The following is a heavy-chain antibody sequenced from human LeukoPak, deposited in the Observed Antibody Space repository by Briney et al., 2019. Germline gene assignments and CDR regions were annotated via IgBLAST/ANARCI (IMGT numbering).Heavy chain of an antibody. CDR3: ARDRVGYCDSRSVMDV. V-gene: IGHV4-34*01. CDR1: GGSFSGYY. CDR2: INHSGST. Sequence: SETLSLTCAVYGGSFSGYYWSWIRQPPGKGLEWIGEINHSGSTNYNPSLKSRVTISVDTSKNQFSLKLSSVTAADTAVYYCARDRVGYCDSRSVMDVWGQGTTVTVSS. J-gene: IGHJ6*02. D-gene: IGHD3-22*01.